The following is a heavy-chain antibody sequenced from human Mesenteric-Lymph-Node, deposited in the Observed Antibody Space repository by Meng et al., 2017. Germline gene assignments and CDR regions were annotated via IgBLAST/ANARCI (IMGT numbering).Heavy chain of an antibody. V-gene: IGHV4-30-4*08. Sequence: QGELTDAGPGLVEASQTLSLTCTVSGCSLSSGGFYWSWIRQHPGKGLEWIGYIYYSGSTYYTPSLKRRVTISVATSKNQFSLKLSSVTAADTAVYYCARGYYDSSGYGYWYFDLWGRGTLVTVSS. CDR1: GCSLSSGGFY. CDR2: IYYSGST. D-gene: IGHD3-22*01. J-gene: IGHJ2*01. CDR3: ARGYYDSSGYGYWYFDL.